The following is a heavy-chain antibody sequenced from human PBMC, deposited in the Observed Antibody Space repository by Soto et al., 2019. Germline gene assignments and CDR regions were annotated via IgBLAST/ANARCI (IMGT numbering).Heavy chain of an antibody. CDR2: IIPIFGTA. CDR1: GGTFSSYA. V-gene: IGHV1-69*06. J-gene: IGHJ5*02. D-gene: IGHD3-9*01. Sequence: SVKVSCKASGGTFSSYAISWVRQAPGQGLEWMGGIIPIFGTANYAQKFQGRVTITADKSTSTAYMELSSLRSEDTAVYYCARVTYYDILTGYPDWFDPWGQGTLVTVSS. CDR3: ARVTYYDILTGYPDWFDP.